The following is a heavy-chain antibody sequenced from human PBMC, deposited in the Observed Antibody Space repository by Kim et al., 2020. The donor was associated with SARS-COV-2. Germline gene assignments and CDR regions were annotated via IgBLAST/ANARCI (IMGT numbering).Heavy chain of an antibody. V-gene: IGHV4-31*02. Sequence: TPSRKSRATISVDTSRKQFSLKLGSVTAADTAVYYCARGDGRPSQHWFDPWGQGTLVTVSS. J-gene: IGHJ5*02. CDR3: ARGDGRPSQHWFDP.